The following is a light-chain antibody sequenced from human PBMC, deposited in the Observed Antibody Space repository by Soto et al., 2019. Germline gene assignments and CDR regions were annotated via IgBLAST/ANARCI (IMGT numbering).Light chain of an antibody. Sequence: DIQMTQSPSSVSASVGDRVSITCRASQVIGGWLAWYQQKPGKAPKALIYAASSLQSGLPSRFSGSGSGTDFTLTISGLQPEDFAIYYCQQAKSYPPTFGGGTNVEF. CDR1: QVIGGW. CDR2: AAS. CDR3: QQAKSYPPT. J-gene: IGKJ4*01. V-gene: IGKV1-12*01.